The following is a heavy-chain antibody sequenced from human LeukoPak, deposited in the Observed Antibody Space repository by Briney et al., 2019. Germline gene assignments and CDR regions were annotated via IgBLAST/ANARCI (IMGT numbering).Heavy chain of an antibody. CDR3: AKDHLPGIVVADRDY. CDR1: GFTFSSYA. Sequence: GALRLSCAASGFTFSSYAMHWVRQAPGKGLDWVAFIRYDGRNKYYADSVKGRFTISRDNSKNTLYLQINSLRAEDTAVYYCAKDHLPGIVVADRDYWGQGTLVTVSS. V-gene: IGHV3-30*02. D-gene: IGHD6-19*01. CDR2: IRYDGRNK. J-gene: IGHJ4*02.